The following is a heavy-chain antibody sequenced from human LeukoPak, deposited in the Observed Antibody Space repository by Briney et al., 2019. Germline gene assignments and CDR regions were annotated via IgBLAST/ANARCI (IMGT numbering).Heavy chain of an antibody. D-gene: IGHD3-10*01. V-gene: IGHV4-61*02. Sequence: SETLSLTCTVSGGSISSGYYYWSWMRQPAGKGLEWIGRIYNSGSTNYNPSLKSRVTISVDTSKNQFSLKLSSVTAADTAVYYCPREYGRFGVYYFDYWGQGTLVTVSS. CDR2: IYNSGST. CDR3: PREYGRFGVYYFDY. CDR1: GGSISSGYYY. J-gene: IGHJ4*02.